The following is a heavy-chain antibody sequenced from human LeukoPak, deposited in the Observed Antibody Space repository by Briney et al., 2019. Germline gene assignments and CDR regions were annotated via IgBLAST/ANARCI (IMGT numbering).Heavy chain of an antibody. Sequence: PGGSLRLSCAASGLIFSSYAMSWVRQAPGKGLEWVSAISGSGGSTYYADSVKGRFTISRDNSKNTLYLQMNSLRAEDTAVYYCAKMMDYYDSSGLDYWGQGTLVTVSS. J-gene: IGHJ4*02. CDR1: GLIFSSYA. CDR3: AKMMDYYDSSGLDY. V-gene: IGHV3-23*01. D-gene: IGHD3-22*01. CDR2: ISGSGGST.